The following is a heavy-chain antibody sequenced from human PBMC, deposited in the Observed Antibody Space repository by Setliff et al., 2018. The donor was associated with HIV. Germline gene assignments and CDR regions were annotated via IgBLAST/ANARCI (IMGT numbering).Heavy chain of an antibody. CDR3: ARHGTYEAHYSYMDV. CDR1: GGSISSSNYY. Sequence: SETLSLTCTVSGGSISSSNYYWGWIRQPPGKGLEWIGSIYYSGSTYYNPSLKSRVTISVDTSKNHFSLKLSSVTAADTAVYYCARHGTYEAHYSYMDVWGKGTTVTVSS. J-gene: IGHJ6*03. CDR2: IYYSGST. V-gene: IGHV4-39*07. D-gene: IGHD1-1*01.